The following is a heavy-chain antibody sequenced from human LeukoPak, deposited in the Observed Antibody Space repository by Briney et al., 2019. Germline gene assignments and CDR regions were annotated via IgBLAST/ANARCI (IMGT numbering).Heavy chain of an antibody. CDR1: GFIFSSYA. D-gene: IGHD3-3*01. CDR3: ARCRDYDFWSGSAVDY. J-gene: IGHJ4*02. CDR2: ISYDGTNT. V-gene: IGHV3-30-3*01. Sequence: GRSLRLSCAASGFIFSSYAMHWVRQAPGKGLEGVAVISYDGTNTDYADSVKGRFTISRDNSKNALYLQMNSLRAEDTAVYYCARCRDYDFWSGSAVDYWGQGTLVTVSS.